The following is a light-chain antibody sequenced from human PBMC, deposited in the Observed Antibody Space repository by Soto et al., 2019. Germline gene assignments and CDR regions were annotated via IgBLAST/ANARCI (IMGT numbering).Light chain of an antibody. CDR1: ISNIGSNT. V-gene: IGLV1-44*01. Sequence: QLVLTQPPSASGTPGQRVSISCSGSISNIGSNTVNWYQHLPGTAPKLLIYSNDHRPSGVPDRFSGSKSGTSASLAISGLQSEDEADYYCAAWDDSLSGVFFGGGTKLTVL. J-gene: IGLJ2*01. CDR2: SND. CDR3: AAWDDSLSGVF.